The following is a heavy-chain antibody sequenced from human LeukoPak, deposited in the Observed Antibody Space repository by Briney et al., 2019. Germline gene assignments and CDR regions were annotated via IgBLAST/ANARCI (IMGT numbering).Heavy chain of an antibody. CDR2: IYRDDSS. Sequence: GGSLRLSCAASGFTVTTNYMSWVRQAPGKGLEWVSVIYRDDSSYYADSVKGRFTISRDNSKNSVYLQLNSLRDEDTAIYYCAKDISGGGDDYWGQGTLVTVSS. J-gene: IGHJ4*02. D-gene: IGHD2-21*02. CDR1: GFTVTTNY. V-gene: IGHV3-53*01. CDR3: AKDISGGGDDY.